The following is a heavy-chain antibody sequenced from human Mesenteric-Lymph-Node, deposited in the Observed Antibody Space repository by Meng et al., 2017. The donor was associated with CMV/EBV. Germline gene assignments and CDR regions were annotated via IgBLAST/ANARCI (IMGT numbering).Heavy chain of an antibody. V-gene: IGHV3-30*02. CDR1: GFTFSSYG. J-gene: IGHJ6*02. CDR3: ARERFLGPFGRYYGMDV. D-gene: IGHD3-3*01. Sequence: GESLKISCAASGFTFSSYGMHWVRQAPGKGLEWVAFIRYDGSNKYYADSVKGRFTISRDNSKNTLYLQMNSLRAEDTAVYYCARERFLGPFGRYYGMDVWGQGTTVTVSS. CDR2: IRYDGSNK.